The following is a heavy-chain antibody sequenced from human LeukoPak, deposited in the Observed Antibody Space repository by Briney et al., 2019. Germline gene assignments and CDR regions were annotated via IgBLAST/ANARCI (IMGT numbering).Heavy chain of an antibody. J-gene: IGHJ4*02. Sequence: ASVKVSCKASGYFFTGYYLQWVRQAPGQGLEWMGWISAYNGNTNYAQKLQGRVTMTTDTSTSTAYMELRSLRSDDTAVYYCARAYGDYTTQSDYWGQGTLVAVSS. CDR1: GYFFTGYY. V-gene: IGHV1-18*04. D-gene: IGHD4-17*01. CDR3: ARAYGDYTTQSDY. CDR2: ISAYNGNT.